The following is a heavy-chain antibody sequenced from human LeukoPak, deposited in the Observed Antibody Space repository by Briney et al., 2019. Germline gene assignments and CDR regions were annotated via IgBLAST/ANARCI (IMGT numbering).Heavy chain of an antibody. CDR3: ARDPLWFGEKYGYYFDY. V-gene: IGHV3-21*01. D-gene: IGHD3-10*01. CDR2: ISSSSSYI. CDR1: GFTFSSYS. Sequence: GGSLRLSCAAPGFTFSSYSMNWVRQAPGKGLEWVSSISSSSSYIYYADSVKGRFTISRDNAKNSLYLQMNSLRAEDTAVYYCARDPLWFGEKYGYYFDYWGQGTLVTVSS. J-gene: IGHJ4*02.